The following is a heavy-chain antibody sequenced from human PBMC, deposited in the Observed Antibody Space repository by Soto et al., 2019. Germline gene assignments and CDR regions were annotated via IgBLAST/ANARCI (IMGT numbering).Heavy chain of an antibody. J-gene: IGHJ6*02. Sequence: PVKLSCKASGYSITCYGSSWARQAPGQGLEWMGGIIPIFGTANYAQKFQGRVTITADESTSTAYMELSSLRSEDTAVYYCARVDRYSGYDCCDYYGMDVWGQGTTVTAP. CDR2: IIPIFGTA. V-gene: IGHV1-69*01. CDR1: GYSITCYG. D-gene: IGHD5-12*01. CDR3: ARVDRYSGYDCCDYYGMDV.